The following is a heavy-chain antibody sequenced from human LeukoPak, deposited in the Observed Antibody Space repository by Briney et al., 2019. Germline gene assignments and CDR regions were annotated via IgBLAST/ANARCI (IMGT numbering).Heavy chain of an antibody. CDR3: ASSGSYGGPVYYFDY. Sequence: GGSLRLSCAASGFTFSDYYMSWIRQAPGKGLEWVSYISSSGGTIYYADSVKGRFTISRDNAKYSLYLQMNSLRAEDTAVYYCASSGSYGGPVYYFDYRGQGTLVTVSS. D-gene: IGHD1-26*01. V-gene: IGHV3-11*01. CDR2: ISSSGGTI. CDR1: GFTFSDYY. J-gene: IGHJ4*02.